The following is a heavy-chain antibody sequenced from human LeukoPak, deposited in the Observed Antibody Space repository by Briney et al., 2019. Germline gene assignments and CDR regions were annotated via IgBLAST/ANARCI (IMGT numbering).Heavy chain of an antibody. Sequence: GGSLRLSCAASGFTFDDYTMHWVRQAPGKGLEWVSLISWDGGSTYYADSVKGRFTISRDNSKNSLYLQMNSLRTEDTALYYCATSSPDYYMDVWGKGTTVTVSS. D-gene: IGHD6-13*01. V-gene: IGHV3-43*01. CDR3: ATSSPDYYMDV. CDR2: ISWDGGST. J-gene: IGHJ6*03. CDR1: GFTFDDYT.